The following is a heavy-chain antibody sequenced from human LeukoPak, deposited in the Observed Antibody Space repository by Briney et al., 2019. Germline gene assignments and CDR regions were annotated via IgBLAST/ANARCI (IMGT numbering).Heavy chain of an antibody. D-gene: IGHD1-26*01. CDR1: GFTFSSYS. CDR3: AREDGGSYQYYFDY. Sequence: GGSLRLSCAASGFTFSSYSMNWVRQALGKGLEWVSSISSSSSYIYYADSVKGRFTISRDNAKNSLYLQMNSLRAEDTAVYYCAREDGGSYQYYFDYWGQETLVTVSS. CDR2: ISSSSSYI. V-gene: IGHV3-21*01. J-gene: IGHJ4*02.